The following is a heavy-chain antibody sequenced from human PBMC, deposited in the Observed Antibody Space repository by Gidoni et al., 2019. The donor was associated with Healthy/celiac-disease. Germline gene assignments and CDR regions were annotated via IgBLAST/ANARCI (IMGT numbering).Heavy chain of an antibody. CDR3: ASDKPSYYDILTGYHDY. CDR2: ISSSSSTI. V-gene: IGHV3-48*02. CDR1: GFTFSSYS. Sequence: EVQLVESGGGLVQPGGSLRLSCAASGFTFSSYSMNWVRQAPGKGLEWVSYISSSSSTIYYADSVKGRFTISRDNAKNSLYLQMNSLRDEDTAVYYCASDKPSYYDILTGYHDYWGQGTPVTVSS. J-gene: IGHJ4*02. D-gene: IGHD3-9*01.